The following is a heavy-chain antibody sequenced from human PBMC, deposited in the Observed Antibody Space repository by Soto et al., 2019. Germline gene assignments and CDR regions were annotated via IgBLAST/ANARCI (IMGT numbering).Heavy chain of an antibody. CDR3: ARALILTGYYIHDAFDI. Sequence: QVQLQESGPGLVKPSETLSLTCTVSGGSISSYYWSWIRQPPGKGLEWIGYIYYSGSTNYNPSLKSRVTISVDTSKNQFSLKLSSVTAADTAVYYCARALILTGYYIHDAFDIWGQGTRSPSLQ. CDR2: IYYSGST. D-gene: IGHD3-9*01. CDR1: GGSISSYY. J-gene: IGHJ3*02. V-gene: IGHV4-59*01.